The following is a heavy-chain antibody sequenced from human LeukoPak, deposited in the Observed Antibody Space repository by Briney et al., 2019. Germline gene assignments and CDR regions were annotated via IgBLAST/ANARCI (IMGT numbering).Heavy chain of an antibody. D-gene: IGHD3-10*01. CDR3: VRGGGPGTKTED. CDR1: GFTFRNYN. V-gene: IGHV3-48*02. J-gene: IGHJ4*02. CDR2: ISGSGSSV. Sequence: GGSLRLSCVASGFTFRNYNMNWVRQARGKGLEWVSHISGSGSSVYADSVKGRFTISRDNAKNSLHLQMNSLRDQDTALYYCVRGGGPGTKTEDWGQGTLVTVSS.